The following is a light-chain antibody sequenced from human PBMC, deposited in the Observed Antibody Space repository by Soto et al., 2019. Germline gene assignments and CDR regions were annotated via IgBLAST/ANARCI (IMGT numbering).Light chain of an antibody. Sequence: QSVLTQPASVSGSPGQSITISCTGTSNDVGIYNYVSWYQQHPGKAPKLMIYEGSKRPSGVSNRFSGSKSGNTASLTISGLQAEDEADYYCCSYAGSSTYVFGTGTKLTVL. V-gene: IGLV2-23*01. J-gene: IGLJ1*01. CDR3: CSYAGSSTYV. CDR2: EGS. CDR1: SNDVGIYNY.